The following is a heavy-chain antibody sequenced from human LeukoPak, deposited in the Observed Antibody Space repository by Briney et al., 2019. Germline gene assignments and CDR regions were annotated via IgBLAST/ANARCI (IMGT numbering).Heavy chain of an antibody. Sequence: ASVKVSCKASGYTFTSYGISWVRQAPGQGLEWMGWISAYNGNTNYAQKLQGRVTMTTDTSTSTAYMELRSLRSDDTAVYYCARDREVADFWSGYNPGGYFDYWGQGTLVTVSS. CDR2: ISAYNGNT. CDR3: ARDREVADFWSGYNPGGYFDY. V-gene: IGHV1-18*01. D-gene: IGHD3-3*01. J-gene: IGHJ4*02. CDR1: GYTFTSYG.